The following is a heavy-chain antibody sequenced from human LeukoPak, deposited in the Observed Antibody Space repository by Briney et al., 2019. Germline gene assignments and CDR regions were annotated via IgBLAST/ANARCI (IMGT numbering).Heavy chain of an antibody. V-gene: IGHV3-30*02. J-gene: IGHJ4*02. D-gene: IGHD2-2*02. Sequence: GGSLRLSCAASGFTFSSYGMHWVRQAPGKGLEWVAFIRYDGSNKYYADSVKGRFTISRDNSKNTLYLQMNSLRAEDTAVYYCAKQIGVVPAAIRGYYSDYWGQGTLVTVSS. CDR1: GFTFSSYG. CDR2: IRYDGSNK. CDR3: AKQIGVVPAAIRGYYSDY.